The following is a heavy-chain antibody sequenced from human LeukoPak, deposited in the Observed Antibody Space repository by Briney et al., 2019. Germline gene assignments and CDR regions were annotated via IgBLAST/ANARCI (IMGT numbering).Heavy chain of an antibody. J-gene: IGHJ4*02. CDR3: AGLKPYYYDSSGYLRY. D-gene: IGHD3-22*01. CDR1: GGSISSGGYS. Sequence: TTSETLSLTCAVSGGSISSGGYSWSWIRQPPGKGLEWIGYIYYSGSTYYNPCLKSRVTISVDRSKNQFSLKLSSVTAADTAVYYCAGLKPYYYDSSGYLRYWGQGTLVTVSS. V-gene: IGHV4-30-2*01. CDR2: IYYSGST.